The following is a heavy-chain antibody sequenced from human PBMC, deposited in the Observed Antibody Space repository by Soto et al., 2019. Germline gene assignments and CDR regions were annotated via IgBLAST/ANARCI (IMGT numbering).Heavy chain of an antibody. CDR1: GYTFTSYY. D-gene: IGHD3-10*01. J-gene: IGHJ6*03. CDR2: INPSGGST. Sequence: ASVKVSCKASGYTFTSYYMHWVRQAPGQGLEWMGIINPSGGSTSYAQKFQGRVTMTRDTSTSTVYMELSSLRSEDAAVYYCARMYYYGSGSYLGEAAYYYYYMDVWGKGTTVTVSS. CDR3: ARMYYYGSGSYLGEAAYYYYYMDV. V-gene: IGHV1-46*03.